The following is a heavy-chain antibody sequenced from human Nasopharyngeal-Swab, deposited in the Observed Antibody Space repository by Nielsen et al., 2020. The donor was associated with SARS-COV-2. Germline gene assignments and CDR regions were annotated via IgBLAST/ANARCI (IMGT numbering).Heavy chain of an antibody. D-gene: IGHD3-9*01. V-gene: IGHV3-21*01. CDR2: ISTTSDYI. CDR1: GFTFSSYG. Sequence: GESLNISCAASGFTFSSYGMHWVRPSPGKGLEWVSSISTTSDYIYYADSVKGRFTISRDNARNSLHLQMHSLRAEDTAVYYCVRDGYFDWSFGYWGQGTLVTVSS. CDR3: VRDGYFDWSFGY. J-gene: IGHJ4*02.